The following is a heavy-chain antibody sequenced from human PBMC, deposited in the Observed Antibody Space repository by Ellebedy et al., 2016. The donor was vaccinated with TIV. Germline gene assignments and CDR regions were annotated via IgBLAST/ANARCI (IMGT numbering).Heavy chain of an antibody. J-gene: IGHJ4*02. D-gene: IGHD4-11*01. CDR2: ISSDGLKS. Sequence: PGGSLRLSCAASGFMLSTFDMHRVRQAPGKGLEWMAVISSDGLKSHYADSVKGRFTISRDMSENMVNLQMNSLRAEDTGLYYCATESTEYSRQTLASWGQGTVVTVSS. CDR3: ATESTEYSRQTLAS. CDR1: GFMLSTFD. V-gene: IGHV3-33*01.